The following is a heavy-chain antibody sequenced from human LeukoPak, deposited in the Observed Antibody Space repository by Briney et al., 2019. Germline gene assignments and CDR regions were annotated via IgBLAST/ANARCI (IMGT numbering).Heavy chain of an antibody. V-gene: IGHV1-2*02. J-gene: IGHJ4*02. CDR2: INPNSGGT. CDR3: ARETLRGNYNSFDY. CDR1: GYTFTGYY. D-gene: IGHD1-7*01. Sequence: GASVKVSCKASGYTFTGYYMHWVRQAPGQGLEWMGWINPNSGGTNYAQKFQGRVTMTRDTSISTAYMELSRLRSDDTAVYYCARETLRGNYNSFDYWGQGTLVTVSS.